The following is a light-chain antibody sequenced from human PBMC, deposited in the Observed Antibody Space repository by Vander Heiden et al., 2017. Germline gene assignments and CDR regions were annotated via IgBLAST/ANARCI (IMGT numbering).Light chain of an antibody. CDR1: RGISTR. CDR3: QQANSCHALT. CDR2: AAS. V-gene: IGKV1-12*01. Sequence: IPLIQSPSSASASVGDGVTITCRASRGISTRYSWYHQKPRKAPKLLIYAASTLESGFAPRCSGSGSATDFTLTISSLQPEDFATYYCQQANSCHALTFGGGTKVEIK. J-gene: IGKJ4*01.